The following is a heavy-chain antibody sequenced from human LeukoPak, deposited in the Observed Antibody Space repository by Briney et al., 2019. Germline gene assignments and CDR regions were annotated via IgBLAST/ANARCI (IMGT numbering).Heavy chain of an antibody. D-gene: IGHD3-16*01. V-gene: IGHV4-59*01. J-gene: IGHJ2*01. CDR2: IYYSGST. Sequence: PSETLSLTCTVSGGSISSYYWSWIRQPPGKGLKWIGYIYYSGSTNYNPSLKSRVTISVDTSKNQFSLKLSSVTAADTAVYYCARLYYDYVWGSWYFDLWGRGTLVTVSS. CDR1: GGSISSYY. CDR3: ARLYYDYVWGSWYFDL.